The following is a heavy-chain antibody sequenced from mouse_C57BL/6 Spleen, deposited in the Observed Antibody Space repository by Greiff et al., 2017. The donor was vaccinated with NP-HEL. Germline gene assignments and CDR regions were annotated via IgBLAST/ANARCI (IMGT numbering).Heavy chain of an antibody. V-gene: IGHV2-6*02. D-gene: IGHD2-4*01. Sequence: QVQLKESGPGLVAPSQSLSITCTVSGFSLTSYGVHWVRQPPGKGLEWLVVIWSDGSTTYNSALKSRLSISKDNSKSQVFLKMNSLQTDDTAMYYCARNVGDYEGRNYYAMDYWGQGTSVTVSS. CDR3: ARNVGDYEGRNYYAMDY. CDR2: IWSDGST. J-gene: IGHJ4*01. CDR1: GFSLTSYG.